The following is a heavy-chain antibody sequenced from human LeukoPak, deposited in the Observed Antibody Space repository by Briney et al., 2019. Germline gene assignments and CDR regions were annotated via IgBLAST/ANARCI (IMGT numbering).Heavy chain of an antibody. Sequence: SAKVSCKASGGTFSSYTISWVRQAPGQGLEWIGKIIPILGIANYAQKFQGRVTITADKSTSTAYMELSCLSPEDTAVYYCAREEYGSEGDYFDYWGQGTLVTVSS. CDR1: GGTFSSYT. CDR2: IIPILGIA. V-gene: IGHV1-69*04. J-gene: IGHJ4*02. D-gene: IGHD3-10*01. CDR3: AREEYGSEGDYFDY.